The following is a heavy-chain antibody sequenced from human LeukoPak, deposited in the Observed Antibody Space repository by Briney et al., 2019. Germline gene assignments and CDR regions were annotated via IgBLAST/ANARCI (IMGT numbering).Heavy chain of an antibody. D-gene: IGHD3-22*01. CDR3: AKDRLGALYYYDSSGYYRFDY. CDR1: EFTFSSYG. CDR2: ISYDGSNQ. V-gene: IGHV3-30*18. J-gene: IGHJ4*01. Sequence: GRSLRLSCAASEFTFSSYGMHWVRQAPGKGLEWVAVISYDGSNQYYADTVKGRFTISRDNSKNTLHLQMNGLRAEDTAVYYCAKDRLGALYYYDSSGYYRFDYWGQGTLVTASS.